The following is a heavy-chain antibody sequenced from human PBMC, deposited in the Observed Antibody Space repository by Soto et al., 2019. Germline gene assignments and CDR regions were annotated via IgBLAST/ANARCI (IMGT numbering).Heavy chain of an antibody. CDR2: NYPGDSDT. V-gene: IGHV5-51*01. D-gene: IGHD2-21*02. J-gene: IGHJ6*02. Sequence: HGESLKISWKGSGYSFTSYWNGWVRQMPGKGLEGVGINYPGDSDTRYSPSFPGHATISADKSISTAYLQLSSLKASDTAMYYCARSYCCCDCYSASYYYYYYGMDVWGQGTTVTVSS. CDR1: GYSFTSYW. CDR3: ARSYCCCDCYSASYYYYYYGMDV.